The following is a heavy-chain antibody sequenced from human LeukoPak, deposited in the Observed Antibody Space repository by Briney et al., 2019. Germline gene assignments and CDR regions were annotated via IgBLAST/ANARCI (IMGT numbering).Heavy chain of an antibody. CDR3: ARQVRYYDSSGYSLGAFDI. Sequence: GGSLRLSCAASGFTFSNYAMNWVRQAPGKGLEWVSVIYSGGSTYYADSVKGRFTISRDNSKNTLYLQMNSLRAEDTAVYYCARQVRYYDSSGYSLGAFDIWGQGTMVTVSS. V-gene: IGHV3-66*04. J-gene: IGHJ3*02. CDR1: GFTFSNYA. CDR2: IYSGGST. D-gene: IGHD3-22*01.